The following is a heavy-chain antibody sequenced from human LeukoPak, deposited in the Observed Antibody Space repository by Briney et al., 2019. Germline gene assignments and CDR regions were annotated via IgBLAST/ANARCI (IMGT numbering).Heavy chain of an antibody. J-gene: IGHJ4*02. CDR2: IIPMFNTT. CDR1: GGTFSSYA. V-gene: IGHV1-69*06. CDR3: ARVKGQDDFWSGYSYYFDY. Sequence: ASVKVSCKASGGTFSSYAISWVRQAPGQGLEWMGGIIPMFNTTKYAQKFQDRVTITADKSTSTAYMELSSLRSEDTAVYYCARVKGQDDFWSGYSYYFDYWGQGTLVTVSS. D-gene: IGHD3-3*01.